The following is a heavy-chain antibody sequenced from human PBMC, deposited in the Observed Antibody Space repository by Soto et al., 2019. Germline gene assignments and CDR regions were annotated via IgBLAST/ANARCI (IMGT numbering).Heavy chain of an antibody. J-gene: IGHJ4*02. Sequence: QVQLVQSGAEVKKPGASVKVSCKTSGFPFTSYGITWVRQAPGKGLEWMGWISAYNGHTDYAQNIQGRVTMTTDTTTTTAYMELRSVRSDDTAVYYCARDQTTRWELRPPGYWGQGTLVTVSS. CDR1: GFPFTSYG. CDR3: ARDQTTRWELRPPGY. D-gene: IGHD1-26*01. CDR2: ISAYNGHT. V-gene: IGHV1-18*04.